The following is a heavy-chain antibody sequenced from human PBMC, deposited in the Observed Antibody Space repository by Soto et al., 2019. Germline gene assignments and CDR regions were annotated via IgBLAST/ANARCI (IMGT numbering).Heavy chain of an antibody. CDR2: INTDGTST. Sequence: EVQLVESGGGLVQPGGSLRLSCAVSGFTFSSYWMHWFRQDPGNGLVWVSSINTDGTSTQYADSVRGRFTVSRDNAKNTVYLQMISVRSEETAVYYCAKDLLWGQSDYRGQGTLVVVSS. D-gene: IGHD3-16*01. J-gene: IGHJ4*02. V-gene: IGHV3-74*03. CDR1: GFTFSSYW. CDR3: AKDLLWGQSDY.